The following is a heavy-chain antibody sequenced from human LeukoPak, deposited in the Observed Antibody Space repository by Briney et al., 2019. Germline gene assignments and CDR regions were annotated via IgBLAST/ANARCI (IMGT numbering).Heavy chain of an antibody. Sequence: GGSLRLSCAASGFTVSSNYMSWVRQAPGKGLEWVSVIYSGGSTYYADSVKGRFTISRDNSKNTLYLQMNSLRAEDTAVYYCARDWVVAGTPPVWGQGTLVTVSS. CDR3: ARDWVVAGTPPV. CDR1: GFTVSSNY. V-gene: IGHV3-66*01. D-gene: IGHD6-19*01. CDR2: IYSGGST. J-gene: IGHJ4*02.